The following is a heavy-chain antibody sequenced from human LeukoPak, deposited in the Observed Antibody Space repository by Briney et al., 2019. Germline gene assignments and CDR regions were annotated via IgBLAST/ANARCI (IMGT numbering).Heavy chain of an antibody. V-gene: IGHV4-39*07. D-gene: IGHD1-26*01. CDR3: ARAWGSGSYPYNFDY. CDR2: VYHSGTT. J-gene: IGHJ4*02. Sequence: PSETLSLTCTVSGVSIISSDYYWGWIRQPPGQALEWIGNVYHSGTTYYNPSLKSRVTISVDTAKNQFSLNLNSVTAADTAVYYCARAWGSGSYPYNFDYWGREPWSPSPQ. CDR1: GVSIISSDYY.